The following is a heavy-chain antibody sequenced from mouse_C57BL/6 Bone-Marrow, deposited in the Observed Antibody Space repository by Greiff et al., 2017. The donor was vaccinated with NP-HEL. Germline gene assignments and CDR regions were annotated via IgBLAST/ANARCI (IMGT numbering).Heavy chain of an antibody. CDR2: IHPDSGST. Sequence: QVQLQQPGAELVKPGASVKLSCKASGYTFTSYWMHWVKQRPGQGLEWIGMIHPDSGSTNYNEKFKSKATLTVDKSSSTAYMQLSSLTSEDSAVYYCERCAAIYYYAMDYWGQGTSVTVSS. CDR1: GYTFTSYW. V-gene: IGHV1-64*01. D-gene: IGHD6-1*01. CDR3: ERCAAIYYYAMDY. J-gene: IGHJ4*01.